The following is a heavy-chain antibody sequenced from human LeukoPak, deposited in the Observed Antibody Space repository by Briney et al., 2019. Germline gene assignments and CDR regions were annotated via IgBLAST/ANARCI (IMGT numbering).Heavy chain of an antibody. CDR2: ISYDGSNK. Sequence: GGSLRLSCAASGFTFSSYGMHWVRQAPGKGLEWVAVISYDGSNKYYADSVKGRFTISRDNSKNTLYLQMNSLRAEDTAVYYCAKDAVTTYWYFDLWGRGTLVTVSS. J-gene: IGHJ2*01. V-gene: IGHV3-30*18. CDR1: GFTFSSYG. CDR3: AKDAVTTYWYFDL. D-gene: IGHD4-17*01.